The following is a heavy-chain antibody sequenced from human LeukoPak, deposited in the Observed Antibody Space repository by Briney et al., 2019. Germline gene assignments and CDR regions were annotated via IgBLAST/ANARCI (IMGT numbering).Heavy chain of an antibody. D-gene: IGHD5-12*01. V-gene: IGHV4-59*01. CDR3: ARAGYSGYEEAFDI. CDR2: IYYSGST. J-gene: IGHJ3*02. Sequence: SETLSLTCTVSGGSISSYYWSWIRQPPGKGLEWIGYIYYSGSTNYNPSLKSRVTISVDTSKNQFSLKLSSVTAADTAVYYCARAGYSGYEEAFDIWGQGTMVTVSS. CDR1: GGSISSYY.